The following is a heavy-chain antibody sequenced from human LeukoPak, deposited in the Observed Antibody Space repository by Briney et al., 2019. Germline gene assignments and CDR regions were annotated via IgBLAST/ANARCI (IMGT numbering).Heavy chain of an antibody. CDR3: ARDNSRGYSGDFDY. D-gene: IGHD5-12*01. CDR2: ISSSSGTI. V-gene: IGHV3-48*02. J-gene: IGHJ4*02. Sequence: PGGSLRLSCAASGFTFSSYSMNWVRQAPGKGLEWVSHISSSSGTIYYADSVKGRFTISRDNAKNSLYLQMNSLRDEDTAAYYCARDNSRGYSGDFDYWGQGTLVTVSS. CDR1: GFTFSSYS.